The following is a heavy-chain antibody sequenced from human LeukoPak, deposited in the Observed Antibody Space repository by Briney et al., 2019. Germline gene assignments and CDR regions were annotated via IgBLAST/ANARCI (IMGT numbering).Heavy chain of an antibody. Sequence: PGGSLRLSCAASGFTFSSYWMNWVRQAPGKGLEWVSAISGSGGSTYYTDSVKGRFTISRDNSKNTLYLQMNSLRAEDTAVYYCAKSGIMITFGGVIVLPYFDYWGQGTLVTVSS. CDR2: ISGSGGST. J-gene: IGHJ4*02. V-gene: IGHV3-23*01. D-gene: IGHD3-16*02. CDR1: GFTFSSYW. CDR3: AKSGIMITFGGVIVLPYFDY.